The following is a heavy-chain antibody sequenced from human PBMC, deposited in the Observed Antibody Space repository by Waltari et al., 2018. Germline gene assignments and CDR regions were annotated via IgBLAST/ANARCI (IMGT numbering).Heavy chain of an antibody. CDR3: TRGLQFAFDF. V-gene: IGHV3-48*01. CDR1: GFNFNFYP. Sequence: EVLLVESGGGLVQPGGSLRLSCTAFGFNFNFYPLHWVRQAPGKGLEWVSYINSASRVILYADSVRGRFTISRDNAKNSLFLQMNNLRVEDTALYYCTRGLQFAFDFWGQGTMVSVSS. CDR2: INSASRVI. J-gene: IGHJ3*01. D-gene: IGHD2-21*02.